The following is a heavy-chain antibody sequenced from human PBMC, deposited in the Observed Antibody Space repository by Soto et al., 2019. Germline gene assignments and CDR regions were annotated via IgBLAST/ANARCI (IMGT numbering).Heavy chain of an antibody. CDR3: TTDPISYYYYMDV. J-gene: IGHJ6*03. Sequence: GGSLRLSCAASGFTFSNAWMSWVRQAPGKGLEWVGRIKSKTDGGTTDYAAPVKGRFTISRDDSKNTLYLQMNSLKTEDTAVYYCTTDPISYYYYMDVWGKGTTVTVSS. V-gene: IGHV3-15*01. CDR1: GFTFSNAW. CDR2: IKSKTDGGTT.